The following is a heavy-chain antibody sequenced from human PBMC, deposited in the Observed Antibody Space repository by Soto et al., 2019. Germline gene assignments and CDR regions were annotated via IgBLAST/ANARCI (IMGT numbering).Heavy chain of an antibody. CDR3: ARESDH. Sequence: GGALRLSCAASGFTFSSYAMSWVRQAPGKGLECVSTISGSGGGTYYADSMKGRFTISRDNSKNTLYLQMYSLRVEDTAVYYCARESDHWGQGTLVTVYS. V-gene: IGHV3-23*01. CDR1: GFTFSSYA. J-gene: IGHJ4*02. CDR2: ISGSGGGT.